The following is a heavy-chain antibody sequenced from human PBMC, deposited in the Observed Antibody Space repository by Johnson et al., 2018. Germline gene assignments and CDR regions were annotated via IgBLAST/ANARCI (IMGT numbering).Heavy chain of an antibody. CDR3: ARDRTSRYGMDV. J-gene: IGHJ6*02. V-gene: IGHV3-11*01. CDR1: GFTFTDYY. Sequence: VQLVESGGGLVKPGGSLRLSCAASGFTFTDYYMNWIRQAPGKGLEWVSCISSSGSTIYYADSVKGRFTISRDNANNSLYLQMNSLGADDTALYYCARDRTSRYGMDVWGQGTTVTVSS. CDR2: ISSSGSTI.